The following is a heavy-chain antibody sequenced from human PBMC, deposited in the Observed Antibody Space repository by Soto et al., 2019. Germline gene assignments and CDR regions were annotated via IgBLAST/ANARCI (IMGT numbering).Heavy chain of an antibody. J-gene: IGHJ6*02. Sequence: GGSLRLSCAASGFTFSSYGMHWVRQAPGKGLEWVAVIWYDGSNKYYADSVKGRFTISRDNSKNTLYLQMNSLRAEDTAVYYCARDIKTVPYYYYGMDVWGQGTTVTVSS. CDR3: ARDIKTVPYYYYGMDV. CDR2: IWYDGSNK. CDR1: GFTFSSYG. V-gene: IGHV3-33*01. D-gene: IGHD1-20*01.